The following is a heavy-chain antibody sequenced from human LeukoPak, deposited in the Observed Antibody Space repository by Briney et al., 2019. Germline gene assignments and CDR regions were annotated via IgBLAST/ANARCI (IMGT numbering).Heavy chain of an antibody. V-gene: IGHV3-30*02. J-gene: IGHJ4*02. Sequence: GGSLRLSCAASGFTFSSYAMSWVRQAPGKGLEWVAFIRYDGSNKYYADSVKGRFTISRDNSKNTLYLQMNSLRAEDTAVYYCAKDRGSSSSYYCDYWGQGTLVTVSS. CDR2: IRYDGSNK. CDR3: AKDRGSSSSYYCDY. D-gene: IGHD6-6*01. CDR1: GFTFSSYA.